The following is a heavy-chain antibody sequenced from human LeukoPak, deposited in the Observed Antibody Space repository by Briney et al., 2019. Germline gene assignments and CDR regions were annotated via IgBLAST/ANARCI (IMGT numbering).Heavy chain of an antibody. D-gene: IGHD2-2*01. CDR1: GGSFSGYY. V-gene: IGHV4-34*01. CDR3: ARRPSRYCSSTSCPRGAFDI. CDR2: INHSGST. J-gene: IGHJ3*02. Sequence: SETLSLTCAVYGGSFSGYYWSWIRQPPGKGLEWIGVINHSGSTNYNPSLKSRVTISVDTSKNQFSPKLSSVTAADTAVYYCARRPSRYCSSTSCPRGAFDIWGQGTMVTVSS.